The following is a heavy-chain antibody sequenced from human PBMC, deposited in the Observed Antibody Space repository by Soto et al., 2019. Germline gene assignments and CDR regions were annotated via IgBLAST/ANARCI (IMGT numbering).Heavy chain of an antibody. CDR2: INTGNGNT. J-gene: IGHJ1*01. CDR1: GYPFSNYN. D-gene: IGHD3-10*01. Sequence: ASVKVSCKASGYPFSNYNIHCVRQAPGRGLEWVGWINTGNGNTRYSQKVQGRVSITSDQSANTAYMELSSLESEDTAVYYCAKDSDREYFQHWGQGTLVTVSS. V-gene: IGHV1-3*04. CDR3: AKDSDREYFQH.